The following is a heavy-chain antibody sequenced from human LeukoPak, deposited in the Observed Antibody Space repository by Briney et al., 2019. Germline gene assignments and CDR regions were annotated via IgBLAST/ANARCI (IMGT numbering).Heavy chain of an antibody. CDR3: ARDWPIVIADY. V-gene: IGHV1-18*01. D-gene: IGHD2/OR15-2a*01. J-gene: IGHJ4*02. Sequence: ASVKVSCKTSGYPFTNHGVSWVRQAPGQGLEWMGWINANSGDTNYAQRFQGRLTMTTDTSTTTAYMELRSLSSDDTAGYYCARDWPIVIADYWGQGTLVTVSS. CDR2: INANSGDT. CDR1: GYPFTNHG.